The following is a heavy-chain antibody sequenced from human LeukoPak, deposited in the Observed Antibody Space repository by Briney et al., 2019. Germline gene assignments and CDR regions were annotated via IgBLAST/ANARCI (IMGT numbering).Heavy chain of an antibody. V-gene: IGHV4-59*01. CDR2: IYYSGST. Sequence: SETLSLTCTVSGGAISSYYWSWIRQPPGKGLEWIGYIYYSGSTNYNPSLKSRVTISVDTSKNQFSLKLSSVTAADTAVYYCARLGDTQFDYWGQGTLVTVSS. CDR3: ARLGDTQFDY. J-gene: IGHJ4*02. CDR1: GGAISSYY. D-gene: IGHD3-16*01.